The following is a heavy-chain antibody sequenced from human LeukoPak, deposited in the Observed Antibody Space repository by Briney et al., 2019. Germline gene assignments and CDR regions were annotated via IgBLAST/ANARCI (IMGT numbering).Heavy chain of an antibody. CDR2: ISGSGGST. V-gene: IGHV3-23*01. CDR1: GFTFSSYA. D-gene: IGHD3-22*01. J-gene: IGHJ3*02. Sequence: GSLRLSCAASGFTFSSYAMSWVRQAPGKGLEWVSAISGSGGSTYYADSVKGRFTISRDNSKNTLYLQMNSLRAEDTAVYYCAKGSYYYDSSGYYYEVDAFDIWGQGTMVTVSS. CDR3: AKGSYYYDSSGYYYEVDAFDI.